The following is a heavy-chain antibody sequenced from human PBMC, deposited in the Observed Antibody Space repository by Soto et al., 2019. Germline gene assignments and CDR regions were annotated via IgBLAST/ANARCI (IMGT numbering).Heavy chain of an antibody. CDR2: IYYNGTT. Sequence: SETLSLTCTVIGGSIRSPNFSWSWIRQHPGKGPEWIGNIYYNGTTTYSPSLESRLTISLDPSKNQFSLTLKSVTAADTAVYYCAREYYYDSSGFDYWGQGTLVTVSS. CDR3: AREYYYDSSGFDY. J-gene: IGHJ4*02. V-gene: IGHV4-31*03. D-gene: IGHD3-22*01. CDR1: GGSIRSPNFS.